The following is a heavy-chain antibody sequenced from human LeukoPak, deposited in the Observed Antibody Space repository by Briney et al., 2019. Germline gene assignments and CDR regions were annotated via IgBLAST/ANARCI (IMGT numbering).Heavy chain of an antibody. J-gene: IGHJ4*03. CDR1: AFRFSNYG. D-gene: IGHD1-1*01. CDR3: ARYNSGGSDY. CDR2: IWYDGSQS. V-gene: IGHV3-33*01. Sequence: GGSLRLSCAASAFRFSNYGMHWVRQAPGKGLEWVAVIWYDGSQSYYADSVKGRFTISRDNSKNTLYLQMNSLRAEDTAVYYCARYNSGGSDYWGQGTLVTVSS.